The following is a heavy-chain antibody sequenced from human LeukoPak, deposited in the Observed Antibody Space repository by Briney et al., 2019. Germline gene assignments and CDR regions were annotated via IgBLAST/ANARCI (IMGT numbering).Heavy chain of an antibody. CDR3: ARDRRYFDTGGLGGPDY. CDR2: ISSSSSYI. CDR1: GFTVSSNY. Sequence: GGSLRLSCAASGFTVSSNYMNWVRQAPGKGLEWVSSISSSSSYIYYADSVKGRFTISRDNAKNSLYLLMNNLRAEDTAVYYCARDRRYFDTGGLGGPDYWGQGTLVTVSS. J-gene: IGHJ4*02. V-gene: IGHV3-21*01. D-gene: IGHD2-8*02.